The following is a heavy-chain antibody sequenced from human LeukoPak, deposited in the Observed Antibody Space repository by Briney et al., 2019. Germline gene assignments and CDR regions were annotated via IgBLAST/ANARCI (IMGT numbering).Heavy chain of an antibody. D-gene: IGHD2-15*01. CDR2: ISGYGGSA. V-gene: IGHV3-23*01. J-gene: IGHJ6*02. CDR1: GFTFSSYA. CDR3: ARDIVVVVGSFYYGMDV. Sequence: GGSLRLSCAASGFTFSSYAMSWVRQAPGKGLEWVSGISGYGGSAYYADSVKGRFTISRDNSKNTLYLEMNSLRAEDTAVYYCARDIVVVVGSFYYGMDVWGQGTTVTVSS.